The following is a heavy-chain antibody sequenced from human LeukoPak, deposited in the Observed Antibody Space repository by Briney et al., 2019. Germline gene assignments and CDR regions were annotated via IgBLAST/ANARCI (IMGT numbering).Heavy chain of an antibody. Sequence: SETLSLTCTVSGGSISSYYWSWIRQPAGKGLEWIGRIYTSGSTNYNPSLKSRVTMSVDTSKNQFSLKLSSVTAADTAMYYCARDSEVGVAGDGAFDIWGQGTMVTVSS. J-gene: IGHJ3*02. D-gene: IGHD6-19*01. V-gene: IGHV4-4*07. CDR2: IYTSGST. CDR1: GGSISSYY. CDR3: ARDSEVGVAGDGAFDI.